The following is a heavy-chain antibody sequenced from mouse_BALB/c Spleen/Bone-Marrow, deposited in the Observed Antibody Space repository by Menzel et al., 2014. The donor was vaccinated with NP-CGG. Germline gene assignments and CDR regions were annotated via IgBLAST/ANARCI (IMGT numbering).Heavy chain of an antibody. Sequence: VKVEESGPGLVAPSQNLSITCTVSGFSLTSYGVHWVRQPPGKGLEWLGIIWAGGSTNYKSALMSRLSISKDNSKSQVFLKMNSLQTDDTAMYYCARDRRDYGKAWYFDVWGAGTTVTVSS. CDR2: IWAGGST. CDR1: GFSLTSYG. D-gene: IGHD2-1*01. V-gene: IGHV2-9*02. J-gene: IGHJ1*01. CDR3: ARDRRDYGKAWYFDV.